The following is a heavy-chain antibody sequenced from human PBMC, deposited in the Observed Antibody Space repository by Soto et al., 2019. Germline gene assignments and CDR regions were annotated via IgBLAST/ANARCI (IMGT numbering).Heavy chain of an antibody. V-gene: IGHV4-59*01. D-gene: IGHD6-6*01. CDR1: GGSISSYY. CDR2: IYYSGST. CDR3: ARTPPGAARSPYFDY. Sequence: SETLSLTCTVSGGSISSYYWSWIRQPPGKGLEWIGYIYYSGSTNYNPSLKSRVTISVDTSKNQFSLKLSSVTAADTAVYYCARTPPGAARSPYFDYWGQGTLVTVSS. J-gene: IGHJ4*02.